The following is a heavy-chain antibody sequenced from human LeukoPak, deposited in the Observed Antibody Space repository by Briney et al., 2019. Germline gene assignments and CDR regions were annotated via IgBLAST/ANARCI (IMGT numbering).Heavy chain of an antibody. Sequence: PSETLSLTCTVSGGSISSYYWSWIRQPPGKGLEWIGYIYYSGSTNYNPSLKSRVTISVDTPKNQFSLKLSSVTAADTAVYYCARATPDYYYYYGMDVWGQGTTVTVSS. CDR3: ARATPDYYYYYGMDV. CDR1: GGSISSYY. J-gene: IGHJ6*02. CDR2: IYYSGST. V-gene: IGHV4-59*01.